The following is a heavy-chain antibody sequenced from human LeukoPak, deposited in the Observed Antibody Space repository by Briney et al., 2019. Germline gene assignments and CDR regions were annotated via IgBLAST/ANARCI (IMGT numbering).Heavy chain of an antibody. V-gene: IGHV1-18*01. J-gene: IGHJ5*02. D-gene: IGHD2-2*01. Sequence: ASVKVSCKASGYTFTSYGISWVQQAPGQGLEWMGWISAYNGNTNYAQKLQGRVTMTTDTSTSTAYMELRSLRSDDTAVYYCARDRRYCSSTSCPNWFDPWGQGTLVTVSS. CDR3: ARDRRYCSSTSCPNWFDP. CDR1: GYTFTSYG. CDR2: ISAYNGNT.